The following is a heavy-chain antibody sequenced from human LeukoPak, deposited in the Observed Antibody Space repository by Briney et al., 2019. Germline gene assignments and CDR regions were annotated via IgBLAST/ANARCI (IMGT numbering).Heavy chain of an antibody. Sequence: SETLSLTCAVYGGSFSGYYWSWIRQPPGKGLEWIGEINHGGSTNYNPSLKSRVTISVDTSKNQFSLKLSSVTAADTAVYYCARGLYYDFWSGYYSGFDPWGQGTLVTVSS. V-gene: IGHV4-34*01. D-gene: IGHD3-3*01. J-gene: IGHJ5*02. CDR1: GGSFSGYY. CDR2: INHGGST. CDR3: ARGLYYDFWSGYYSGFDP.